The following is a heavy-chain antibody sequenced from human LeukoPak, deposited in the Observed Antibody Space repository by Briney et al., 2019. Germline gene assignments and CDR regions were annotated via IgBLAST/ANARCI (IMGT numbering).Heavy chain of an antibody. Sequence: PGGSLRLSCAASGFTVSSNYMSWVRQAPGKGLEWVSVIYNGASTYYEDSVKGRFTISRENSKNPLYLQMNSLRAEDTAVYYCARSLLLSWLDPWGQGTLVTVSS. CDR2: IYNGAST. J-gene: IGHJ5*02. CDR1: GFTVSSNY. D-gene: IGHD2/OR15-2a*01. V-gene: IGHV3-53*01. CDR3: ARSLLLSWLDP.